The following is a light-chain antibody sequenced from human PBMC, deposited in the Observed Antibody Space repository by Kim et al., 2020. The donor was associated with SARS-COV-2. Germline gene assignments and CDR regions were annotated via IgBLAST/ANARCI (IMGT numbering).Light chain of an antibody. CDR2: EDN. J-gene: IGLJ3*02. CDR3: QSYDSSNQV. Sequence: NFMLTQPHSVSESPGKTVTISCTGSSGSIASNYVQWYQQRPGSAPTIVIYEDNQRPSGVPDRFSGSIDSSSNSASLTISGLKTEDEADYYCQSYDSSNQVFGGGTQLTV. CDR1: SGSIASNY. V-gene: IGLV6-57*02.